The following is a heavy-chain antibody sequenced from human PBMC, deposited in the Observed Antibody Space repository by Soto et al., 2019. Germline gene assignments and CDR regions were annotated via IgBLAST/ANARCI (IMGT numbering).Heavy chain of an antibody. J-gene: IGHJ5*02. Sequence: PGGSLRLSCAASGVTFSSYALTWVRQAPGKGLEWVSTISAGGGGTYYADSVKGRFTISRDNSKNTLYLQMSSLRAEDTAVYYCAKGGIATRLSGWFDPWGQGTLATVSS. V-gene: IGHV3-23*01. CDR3: AKGGIATRLSGWFDP. CDR1: GVTFSSYA. CDR2: ISAGGGGT. D-gene: IGHD6-6*01.